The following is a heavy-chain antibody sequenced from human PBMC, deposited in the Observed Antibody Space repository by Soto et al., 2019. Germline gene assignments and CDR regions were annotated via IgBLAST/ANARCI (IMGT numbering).Heavy chain of an antibody. D-gene: IGHD3-3*01. J-gene: IGHJ6*02. Sequence: PGGSLRRSCAASGFTFSSYVMHWVRQAPGKGLEWVAVISYDGSNKYYADSVKGRFTISRDNSKNTLYLQMNSLRAEDTAVYYCANLGNYDFWSGYTPNYYYGMDVWGQGTTVTVSS. CDR2: ISYDGSNK. CDR3: ANLGNYDFWSGYTPNYYYGMDV. CDR1: GFTFSSYV. V-gene: IGHV3-30*18.